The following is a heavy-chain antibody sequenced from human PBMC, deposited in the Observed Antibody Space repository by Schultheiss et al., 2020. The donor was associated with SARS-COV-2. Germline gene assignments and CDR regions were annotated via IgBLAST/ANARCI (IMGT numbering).Heavy chain of an antibody. CDR1: GFTFSSYG. CDR2: IWYDGSNK. D-gene: IGHD3-22*01. CDR3: AKDLPSYYYDSSGSLFDY. J-gene: IGHJ4*02. Sequence: GGSLRLSCAASGFTFSSYGMHWVRQAPGKGLEWVAVIWYDGSNKYYADSVKGRFTISRDNSKNTLYLQMNSLRAEDTAVYYCAKDLPSYYYDSSGSLFDYWGQGTLVTVSS. V-gene: IGHV3-33*06.